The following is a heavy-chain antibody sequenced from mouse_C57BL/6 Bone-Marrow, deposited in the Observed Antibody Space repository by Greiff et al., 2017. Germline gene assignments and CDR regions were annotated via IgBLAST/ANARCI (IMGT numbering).Heavy chain of an antibody. J-gene: IGHJ4*01. V-gene: IGHV1-81*01. CDR3: ARQRLRKRGYAMDY. D-gene: IGHD1-1*01. CDR2: IYPRSGNT. Sequence: QVQLQQSGAELARPGASVKLSCKASGYTFTSYGISWVKQRTGQGLEWIGEIYPRSGNTYYNEKFKGKATLTADKSSSTAYMELSSLTSEDSAVYFCARQRLRKRGYAMDYWGQGTSLTVSS. CDR1: GYTFTSYG.